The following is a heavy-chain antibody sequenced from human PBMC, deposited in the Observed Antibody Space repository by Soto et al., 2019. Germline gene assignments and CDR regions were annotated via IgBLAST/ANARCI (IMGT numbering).Heavy chain of an antibody. V-gene: IGHV1-18*01. Sequence: SVKVSCKASGYTFTSYGISWVRQAPGQGLEWMGWISAYNGNTNYAQKLQGRVTMTTDTSTSTAYMELRSLRSDDTAVYYCARGGTTYYYDSSANWFDPWGQGTLVTVSS. CDR2: ISAYNGNT. CDR3: ARGGTTYYYDSSANWFDP. D-gene: IGHD3-22*01. J-gene: IGHJ5*02. CDR1: GYTFTSYG.